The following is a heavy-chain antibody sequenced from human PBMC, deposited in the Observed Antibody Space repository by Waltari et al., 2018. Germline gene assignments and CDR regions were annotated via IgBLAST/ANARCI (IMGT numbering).Heavy chain of an antibody. CDR1: GFTFSSYA. CDR2: ISGSGGST. CDR3: AKALTSGAGDGDWFDP. V-gene: IGHV3-23*01. D-gene: IGHD2-15*01. J-gene: IGHJ5*02. Sequence: EVQLLESGGGLVQPGGSLRLSCAASGFTFSSYAMSWVRQAPGKGLEWVSAISGSGGSTYYADSVKGRFTISRDNSKNTLYLQMNSLRAEDTAVYYCAKALTSGAGDGDWFDPWGQGTLVTVSS.